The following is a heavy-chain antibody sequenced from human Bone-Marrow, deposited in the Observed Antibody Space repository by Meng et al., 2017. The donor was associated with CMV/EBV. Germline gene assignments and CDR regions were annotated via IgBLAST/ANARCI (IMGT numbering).Heavy chain of an antibody. V-gene: IGHV3-48*04. CDR1: GITFSSYS. J-gene: IGHJ6*02. CDR3: ARDSRGYSNYYYYYGMDV. CDR2: ISSSSSTI. Sequence: GESLKISCAASGITFSSYSMNWVRQAPGKGLEWVSYISSSSSTIYYADSVKGRFTISRDNAKNSLYLQMNSLRAEDTAVYYCARDSRGYSNYYYYYGMDVWGQGTTVTVSS. D-gene: IGHD3-22*01.